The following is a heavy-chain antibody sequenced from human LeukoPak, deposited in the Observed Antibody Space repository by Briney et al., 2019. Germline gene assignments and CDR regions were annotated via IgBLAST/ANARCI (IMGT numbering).Heavy chain of an antibody. CDR3: ARVVAATGSSGAFDI. CDR2: ISWNSGSI. J-gene: IGHJ3*02. Sequence: GGSLRLSCAASGFTFDDYAMHWVRQAPGKGLEWVSGISWNSGSIGYADSVKGRFTISRDNAKNSLYLQMNSLRAEDTAVYYCARVVAATGSSGAFDIWGQGTMVTVSS. CDR1: GFTFDDYA. V-gene: IGHV3-9*01. D-gene: IGHD2-15*01.